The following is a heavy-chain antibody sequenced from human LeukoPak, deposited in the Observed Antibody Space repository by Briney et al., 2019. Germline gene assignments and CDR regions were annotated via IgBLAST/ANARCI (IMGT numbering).Heavy chain of an antibody. CDR2: IYPGDSDT. CDR1: GYSFTSYW. Sequence: GESLKISCKGSGYSFTSYWIGWVRQMPGKGLEWMGIIYPGDSDTRYSPSFQGQVTISADKSISTAYLQWSSLKASDTAMYYCATSFGYCSSTSCYSSAFDIWGQGTMVAVSS. D-gene: IGHD2-2*01. J-gene: IGHJ3*02. V-gene: IGHV5-51*01. CDR3: ATSFGYCSSTSCYSSAFDI.